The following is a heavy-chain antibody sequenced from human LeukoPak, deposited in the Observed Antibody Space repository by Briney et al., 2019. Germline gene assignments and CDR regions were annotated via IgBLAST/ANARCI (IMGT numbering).Heavy chain of an antibody. D-gene: IGHD4/OR15-4a*01. J-gene: IGHJ4*02. CDR1: GLTFSSHW. CDR2: ITNNGSST. CDR3: ARDRQYGVDY. Sequence: GGSLRLSCAASGLTFSSHWMHWVRHAPGKGLVWVSRITNNGSSTTYADSVKGRFTISRDNAKNTLYLQMNSLRAEDTAVYFCARDRQYGVDYWGQGTLVTVSS. V-gene: IGHV3-74*01.